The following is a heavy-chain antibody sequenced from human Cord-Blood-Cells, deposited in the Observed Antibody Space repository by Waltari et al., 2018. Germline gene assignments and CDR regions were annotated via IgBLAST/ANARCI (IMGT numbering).Heavy chain of an antibody. CDR1: GFTFRSYA. Sequence: EVQLLESGGGLVQPGGSLRLSCAASGFTFRSYAMSWVPQAPGKGLEWVSAISGSGGSTYYADSVKGRFNISRDNSKNTLYLQMNSLRAEDTAVYYCAKATPQLIRFLEWLFDYWGQGTLVTVSS. D-gene: IGHD3-3*01. CDR3: AKATPQLIRFLEWLFDY. J-gene: IGHJ4*02. CDR2: ISGSGGST. V-gene: IGHV3-23*01.